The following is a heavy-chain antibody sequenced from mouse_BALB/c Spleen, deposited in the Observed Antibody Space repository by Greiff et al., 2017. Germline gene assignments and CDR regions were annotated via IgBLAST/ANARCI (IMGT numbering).Heavy chain of an antibody. J-gene: IGHJ4*01. Sequence: VQLQQSGAELAKPGASVKMSCKASGYTFTSYWMHWVKQRPGQGLEWIGYINPSTGYTEYNQKFKDKATLTADKSSSTAYMQLSSLTSEDSAVYYCARPPNWENYYAMDYWGQGTSVTVSS. CDR2: INPSTGYT. CDR3: ARPPNWENYYAMDY. D-gene: IGHD4-1*01. CDR1: GYTFTSYW. V-gene: IGHV1-7*01.